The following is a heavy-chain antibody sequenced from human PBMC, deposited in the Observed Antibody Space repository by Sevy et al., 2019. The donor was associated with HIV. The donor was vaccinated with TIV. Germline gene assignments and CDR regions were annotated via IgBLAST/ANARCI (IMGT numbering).Heavy chain of an antibody. CDR2: IRYDGSTK. Sequence: GESLKISCAASGFTFSIYGMQWVRQAPGKGLEWVACIRYDGSTKYYADSVKGRFTISRDNSKNTLYLQMNSLRAEDTAVYYCAKDLTGRYSSSSGDFDYWGQGTLVTVSS. V-gene: IGHV3-30*02. J-gene: IGHJ4*02. D-gene: IGHD6-6*01. CDR3: AKDLTGRYSSSSGDFDY. CDR1: GFTFSIYG.